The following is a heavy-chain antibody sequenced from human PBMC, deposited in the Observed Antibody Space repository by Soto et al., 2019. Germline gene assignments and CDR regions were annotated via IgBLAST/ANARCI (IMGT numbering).Heavy chain of an antibody. J-gene: IGHJ6*02. CDR1: GFTFDDNA. V-gene: IGHV3-9*01. D-gene: IGHD2-15*01. CDR2: INWKSDI. Sequence: GGSLRLSCAVSGFTFDDNAMHWVRQAPEKGLEWVSGINWKSDIGYADSVKGRFTISRDNAENSLYLQMNSLRAEDTAVYFCARDCSGGSCYPGMDVWGQGTTVTVSS. CDR3: ARDCSGGSCYPGMDV.